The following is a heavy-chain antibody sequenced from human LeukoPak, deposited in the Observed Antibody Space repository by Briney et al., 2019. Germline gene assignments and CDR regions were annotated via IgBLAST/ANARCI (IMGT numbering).Heavy chain of an antibody. CDR1: GASMSSYY. D-gene: IGHD3-16*01. V-gene: IGHV4-4*07. J-gene: IGHJ4*02. Sequence: PSETLSLTCTVSGASMSSYYWAWIRQPAGKGLEWIGRIYGSGSTYYNPSLQRRVTMSIDTSENQFSLNLTSVTAADTATYYCATFKYDSWFFDNWGQGTLVTVSS. CDR2: IYGSGST. CDR3: ATFKYDSWFFDN.